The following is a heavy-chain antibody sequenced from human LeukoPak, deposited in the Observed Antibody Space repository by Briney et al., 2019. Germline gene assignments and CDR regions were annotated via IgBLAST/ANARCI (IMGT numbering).Heavy chain of an antibody. V-gene: IGHV4-34*09. CDR2: INHSGST. D-gene: IGHD5-18*01. CDR1: GGSFSGYY. Sequence: PSETLSLTCAVYGGSFSGYYWSWIRQPPGKGLEWIGEINHSGSTNYNPSLKSRVTISVDTSKNQFSLKLSSVTAADTAVYYCARGGYSYGYYPPRYYYYYMDVWGKGTTVTVSS. CDR3: ARGGYSYGYYPPRYYYYYMDV. J-gene: IGHJ6*03.